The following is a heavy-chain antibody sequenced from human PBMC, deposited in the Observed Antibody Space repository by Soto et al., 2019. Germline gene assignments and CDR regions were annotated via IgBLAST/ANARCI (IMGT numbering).Heavy chain of an antibody. Sequence: QVQLVESGGGVVQPGRSLRLSCAASGFTFSSYGMHWVRQAPGKGLEWVAVISYDGSNKYYADSVKGRFTISRDNSKNALYLKMNSLRAEDTAVYYCAKDGRPYSSRHAFDIWGQGTMVTVSS. CDR3: AKDGRPYSSRHAFDI. CDR2: ISYDGSNK. CDR1: GFTFSSYG. D-gene: IGHD6-13*01. J-gene: IGHJ3*02. V-gene: IGHV3-30*18.